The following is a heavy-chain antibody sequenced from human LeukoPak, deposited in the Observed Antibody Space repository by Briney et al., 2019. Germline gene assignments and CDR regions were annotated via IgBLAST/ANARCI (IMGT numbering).Heavy chain of an antibody. V-gene: IGHV3-13*01. Sequence: VGSLRLSCAASGFTFSSYDMHWVRQATGKGLEWVSAIGTTGDTYYSHSVRGRFTISRENAKNSLFLQMNSLRAGDTAVYFCASSPSYSSSWYALDSWGQGTLVTVSS. CDR1: GFTFSSYD. D-gene: IGHD6-13*01. CDR2: IGTTGDT. CDR3: ASSPSYSSSWYALDS. J-gene: IGHJ4*02.